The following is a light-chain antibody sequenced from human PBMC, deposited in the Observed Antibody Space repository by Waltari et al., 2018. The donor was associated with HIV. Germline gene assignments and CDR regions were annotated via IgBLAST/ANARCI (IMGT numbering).Light chain of an antibody. Sequence: CTGTSSDIGGYDYVSWYQQHPGKAPKLMIFDVNKRPSGVPARFSGSKSGHTASLTISGLQADDEADYYCCSYAGSYTEIFGGGTKLTVL. CDR3: CSYAGSYTEI. J-gene: IGLJ2*01. CDR1: SSDIGGYDY. V-gene: IGLV2-11*01. CDR2: DVN.